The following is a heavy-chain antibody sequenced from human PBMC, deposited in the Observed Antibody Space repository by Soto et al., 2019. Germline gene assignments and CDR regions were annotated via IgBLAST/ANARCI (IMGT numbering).Heavy chain of an antibody. D-gene: IGHD2-21*01. J-gene: IGHJ6*01. V-gene: IGHV3-7*02. CDR3: ANIVV. Sequence: EVQVVESGGGLVQPGGSLRLSCAASGFSISHYCISWVRQAPGKGLEWVANIKEDGSEQTYVDSLKGRFTISRDNAKNSLYLRASSLRAEDTTVYYCANIVVGGLGTRVTVSS. CDR2: IKEDGSEQ. CDR1: GFSISHYC.